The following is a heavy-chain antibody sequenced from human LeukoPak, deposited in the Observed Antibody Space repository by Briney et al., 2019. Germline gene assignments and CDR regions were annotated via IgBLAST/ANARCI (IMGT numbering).Heavy chain of an antibody. J-gene: IGHJ4*02. CDR1: GYTFTGYY. V-gene: IGHV1-69*04. CDR3: ARGGGDGYNFIDY. CDR2: IIPILGIA. Sequence: SVKVSCKASGYTFTGYYMHWVRQAPGQGLEWMGRIIPILGIAKYAQKFQGRVTITADKSTSTGYMELNSLRSEDTAVYYCARGGGDGYNFIDYWGQGTLVTVSS. D-gene: IGHD5-24*01.